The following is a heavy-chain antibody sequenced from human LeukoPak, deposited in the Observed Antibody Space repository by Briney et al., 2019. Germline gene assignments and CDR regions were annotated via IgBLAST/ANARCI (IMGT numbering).Heavy chain of an antibody. V-gene: IGHV3-30*18. Sequence: QPGGSLRLSCAASGFTFSSCGMHWVRQAPGKGLEWVAVISYDGSNKYYADSVKGRFTISRDNSKNTLYLQMNSLRAEDTAVYYCAKDRYYFDYWGQGTLVTVSS. CDR1: GFTFSSCG. CDR2: ISYDGSNK. CDR3: AKDRYYFDY. J-gene: IGHJ4*02.